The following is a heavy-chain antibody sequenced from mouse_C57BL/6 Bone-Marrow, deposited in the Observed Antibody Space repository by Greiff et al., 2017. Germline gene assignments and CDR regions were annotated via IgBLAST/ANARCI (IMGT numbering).Heavy chain of an antibody. CDR2: INPYNGDT. D-gene: IGHD1-1*01. Sequence: EVMLVESGPELVKPGDSVKISCKASGYSFTGYFMNWVMQSHGKSLEWIGRINPYNGDTFYNQKFKGKATLTVDKSSSTAHMELRSLTSEDSAVYYCARLITTVVADWYFDVWGTGTTVTVSS. V-gene: IGHV1-20*01. J-gene: IGHJ1*03. CDR1: GYSFTGYF. CDR3: ARLITTVVADWYFDV.